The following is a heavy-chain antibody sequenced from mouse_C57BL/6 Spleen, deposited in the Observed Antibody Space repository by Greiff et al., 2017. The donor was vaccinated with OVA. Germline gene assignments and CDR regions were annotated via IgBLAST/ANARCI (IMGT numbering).Heavy chain of an antibody. J-gene: IGHJ1*03. CDR2: ISSGGSYT. D-gene: IGHD1-1*01. CDR3: ARKSSYRYFDV. V-gene: IGHV5-6*01. CDR1: GFTFSSYG. Sequence: EVQRVESGGDLVKPGGSLKLSCAASGFTFSSYGMSWVRQTPDKRLEWVATISSGGSYTYYPDSVKGRFTISRDNAKNTLYLQMSSLKSEDTAMYYCARKSSYRYFDVWGTGTTVTVSS.